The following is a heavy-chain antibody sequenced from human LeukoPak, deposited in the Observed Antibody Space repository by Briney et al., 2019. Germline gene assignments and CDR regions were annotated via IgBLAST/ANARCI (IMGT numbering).Heavy chain of an antibody. D-gene: IGHD2-2*02. J-gene: IGHJ5*02. Sequence: GGSLRLSCAASGFTFSSYAMSWVRQAPGKGLEWVSAISGSGGSTYYADSVKGRFTISRDNSKNTLYLQMNSLRAEDTAVYYCAKVLPSTSCYIRNCWFDPWGQGTLVTVSS. CDR1: GFTFSSYA. V-gene: IGHV3-23*01. CDR2: ISGSGGST. CDR3: AKVLPSTSCYIRNCWFDP.